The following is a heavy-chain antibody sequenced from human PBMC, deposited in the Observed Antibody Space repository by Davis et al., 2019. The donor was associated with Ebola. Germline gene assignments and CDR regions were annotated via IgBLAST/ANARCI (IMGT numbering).Heavy chain of an antibody. D-gene: IGHD4-17*01. CDR2: ISHDGSTR. CDR1: EFTFRDYS. J-gene: IGHJ5*02. Sequence: GESLKISCVASEFTFRDYSINWIRQAPGKGLEWMSIISHDGSTRFYADSVKGRFTISRDNSENTVYLQMNSLRPDDTATYYCAIDADFGEYGWFDPWGQGTRVIVSS. V-gene: IGHV3-30*01. CDR3: AIDADFGEYGWFDP.